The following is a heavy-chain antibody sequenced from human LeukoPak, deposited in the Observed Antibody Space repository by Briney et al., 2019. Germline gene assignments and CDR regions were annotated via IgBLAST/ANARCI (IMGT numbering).Heavy chain of an antibody. V-gene: IGHV1-46*01. CDR1: GYTFTSYY. CDR3: ARMGYSSSSYGMDV. Sequence: AASVKVSCKASGYTFTSYYMHWVRQAPGQGLEWMGVINPSGGSTTYAQKFQGRVTMTRNTAISTAYMELSSLRSEDTAVYYCARMGYSSSSYGMDVWGQGTTVTVSS. CDR2: INPSGGST. J-gene: IGHJ6*02. D-gene: IGHD6-6*01.